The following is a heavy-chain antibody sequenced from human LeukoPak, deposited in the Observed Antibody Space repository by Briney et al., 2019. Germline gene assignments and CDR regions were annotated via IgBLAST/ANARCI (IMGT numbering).Heavy chain of an antibody. CDR2: ISGGGGSK. D-gene: IGHD3-9*01. J-gene: IGHJ4*02. CDR1: GFTFSSYA. CDR3: ALGLVTDY. V-gene: IGHV3-23*01. Sequence: PGGSLRLSCAASGFTFSSYAMNWVRQAPGKGLEWVSTISGGGGSKYYAASVKGRFTISRDNSKNTLYLQMNSLRVEDTAVYYCALGLVTDYWGQGTLVTVSS.